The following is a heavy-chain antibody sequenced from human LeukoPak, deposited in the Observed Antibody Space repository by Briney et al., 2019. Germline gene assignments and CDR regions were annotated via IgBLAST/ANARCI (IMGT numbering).Heavy chain of an antibody. J-gene: IGHJ4*02. CDR3: AREVVLSTSAWFEY. CDR2: ISYDGGFK. CDR1: GFTFNRYA. Sequence: PGRSLRLSCAASGFTFNRYAMQWVRQAPGKGLESVAVISYDGGFKSYADSVKGRFTISRDNSKNTLYLQMNSLRAEDTAVYYCAREVVLSTSAWFEYWGQGTLVTVSS. V-gene: IGHV3-30*04. D-gene: IGHD3-22*01.